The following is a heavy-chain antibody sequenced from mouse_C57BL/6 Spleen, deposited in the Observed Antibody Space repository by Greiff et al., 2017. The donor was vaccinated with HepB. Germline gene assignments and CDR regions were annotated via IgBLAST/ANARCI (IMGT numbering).Heavy chain of an antibody. CDR3: AKTRGLYDGYYEGYAMDY. CDR1: GFSLTSYG. Sequence: VQLQQSGPGLVAPSQSLSITCTVSGFSLTSYGVSWVRQPPGKGLEWLGVIWGDGSTNYHSALISRLSISKDNSKSQVFLKLNSLQTDDTATYYCAKTRGLYDGYYEGYAMDYWGQGTSVTVSS. V-gene: IGHV2-3*01. J-gene: IGHJ4*01. CDR2: IWGDGST. D-gene: IGHD2-3*01.